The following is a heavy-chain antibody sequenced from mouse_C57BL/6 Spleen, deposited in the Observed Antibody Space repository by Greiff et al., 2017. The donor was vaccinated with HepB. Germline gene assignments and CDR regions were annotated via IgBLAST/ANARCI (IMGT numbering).Heavy chain of an antibody. D-gene: IGHD3-2*01. J-gene: IGHJ4*01. CDR1: GFTFSSYA. CDR2: ISSGGDYI. V-gene: IGHV5-9-1*02. Sequence: EVKLVESGEGLVKPGGSLKLSCAASGFTFSSYAMSWVRQTPEKRLEWVAYISSGGDYIYYADTVKGRFTISRDNARNTLYLQMSSLKSEDTAMYYCTRDRQVGYYAMDYWGQGTSVTVSS. CDR3: TRDRQVGYYAMDY.